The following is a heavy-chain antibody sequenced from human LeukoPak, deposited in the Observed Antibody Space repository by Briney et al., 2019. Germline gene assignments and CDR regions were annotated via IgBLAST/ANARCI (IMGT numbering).Heavy chain of an antibody. V-gene: IGHV3-48*01. CDR3: AREGTYGSGDHYHYYMDV. J-gene: IGHJ6*03. D-gene: IGHD3-10*01. CDR1: GFTFSSYG. Sequence: PGGSLRLSCVASGFTFSSYGMNWVRQAPGKGLEWVSYIRSSGTTIYSADSVKGRFTISRDNAKNSLYPQMNSLRAEDTAVYYCAREGTYGSGDHYHYYMDVWGRGTTVTVSS. CDR2: IRSSGTTI.